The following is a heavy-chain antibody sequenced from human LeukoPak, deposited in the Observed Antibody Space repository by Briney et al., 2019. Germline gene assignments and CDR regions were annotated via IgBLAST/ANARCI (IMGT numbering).Heavy chain of an antibody. CDR3: AKAPGGSGSYPDY. D-gene: IGHD3-10*01. Sequence: GGSLRLPCAASGFTFSSYAMSWVRQAPGKGLEWVSAISGSGGSTYYADSVKGRFTISRDNSKNTLYLQMNSLRAEDTAVYYCAKAPGGSGSYPDYWGQGTLVTVSS. V-gene: IGHV3-23*01. J-gene: IGHJ4*02. CDR2: ISGSGGST. CDR1: GFTFSSYA.